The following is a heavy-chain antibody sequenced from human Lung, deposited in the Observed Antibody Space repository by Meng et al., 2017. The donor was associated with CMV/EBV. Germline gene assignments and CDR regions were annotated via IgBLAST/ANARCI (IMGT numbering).Heavy chain of an antibody. Sequence: GGSXRLXCEASGFTFSSYWMTWVRQAPGKGLEWVANIKQDGSEKFYVDSVKGRFTISRDNAKRSLYLQMSSLRAEDTALYYCGRDGWLWAPRFDPSGPGTLVTVSS. CDR1: GFTFSSYW. J-gene: IGHJ5*02. V-gene: IGHV3-7*01. CDR2: IKQDGSEK. D-gene: IGHD5-12*01. CDR3: GRDGWLWAPRFDP.